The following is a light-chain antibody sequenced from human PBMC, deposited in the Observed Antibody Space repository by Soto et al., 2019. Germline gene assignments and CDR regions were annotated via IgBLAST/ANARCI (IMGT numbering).Light chain of an antibody. Sequence: EIVLTQSPGTLSLSPGERATLSCRASQSVSSYLAWYQQKPGQAPRLLIYDASNSATGIPARFSGSGSGTDFTLTISSLEPEDFAVYYCQQRSNWPPWTFGQGTKVDIK. CDR3: QQRSNWPPWT. CDR1: QSVSSY. V-gene: IGKV3-11*01. J-gene: IGKJ1*01. CDR2: DAS.